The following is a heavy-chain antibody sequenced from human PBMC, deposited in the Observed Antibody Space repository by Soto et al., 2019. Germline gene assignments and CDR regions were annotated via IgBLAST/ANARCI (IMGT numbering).Heavy chain of an antibody. CDR3: AKDLLPNTVTTCGS. D-gene: IGHD4-17*01. CDR2: ISSDGNNK. Sequence: QVQLVESGGGAVQPGRYLRLSCAASGVTFGSHGMHWVRQAPGKGLEWVAVISSDGNNKYYADSVKGRFTISRDNFNNILYLQMSSLRAEDTAVYYCAKDLLPNTVTTCGSWGQGTLVTVSS. V-gene: IGHV3-30*18. J-gene: IGHJ5*02. CDR1: GVTFGSHG.